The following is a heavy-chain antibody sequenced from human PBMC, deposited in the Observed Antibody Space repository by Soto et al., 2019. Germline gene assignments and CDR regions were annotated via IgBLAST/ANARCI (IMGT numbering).Heavy chain of an antibody. D-gene: IGHD2-21*01. V-gene: IGHV3-74*01. J-gene: IGHJ5*02. Sequence: EVQLVESGGGLVQPGGSLRLSCAASGFTFRSYWMHWVRQAPGKGLVWVSRINSDGSSTSYADSVKGRFTISRDNAKNTLYLQMNSLRAEDTAVYYCARDHVVSRNWFDPWGQGTLVTVST. CDR3: ARDHVVSRNWFDP. CDR1: GFTFRSYW. CDR2: INSDGSST.